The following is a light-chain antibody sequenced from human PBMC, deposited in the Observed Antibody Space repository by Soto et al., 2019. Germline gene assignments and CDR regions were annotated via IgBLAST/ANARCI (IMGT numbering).Light chain of an antibody. Sequence: DIVTTQSPDSLAVSLGERATINCKSSQSVLYSSNNKNYLAWYQQKPGQPPKLLIYWASTRESGVPDRFSGSGSGTDFTLTISSLQAEDVAVYYCQQYYSTHALTFGGGTKVEIK. CDR2: WAS. CDR1: QSVLYSSNNKNY. V-gene: IGKV4-1*01. J-gene: IGKJ4*01. CDR3: QQYYSTHALT.